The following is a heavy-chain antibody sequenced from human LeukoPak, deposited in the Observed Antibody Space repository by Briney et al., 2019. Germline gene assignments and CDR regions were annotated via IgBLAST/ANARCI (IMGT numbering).Heavy chain of an antibody. CDR1: GFTFSSYG. Sequence: PGGSLRLSCAASGFTFSSYGMHWVRQAPGKGLEWVAVISYDGSNKYYADSVKGRFTISRDNSKHTLYLQMNSLRAEDTAVYYCAKDRVGVNDYWGQGTLVTVSS. CDR3: AKDRVGVNDY. V-gene: IGHV3-30*18. D-gene: IGHD1-26*01. CDR2: ISYDGSNK. J-gene: IGHJ4*02.